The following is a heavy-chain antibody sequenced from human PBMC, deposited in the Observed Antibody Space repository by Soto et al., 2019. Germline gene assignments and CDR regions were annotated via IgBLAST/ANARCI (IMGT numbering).Heavy chain of an antibody. V-gene: IGHV1-18*01. CDR3: ARVSLPHLLVERSYSYGYYPYGMDV. D-gene: IGHD5-18*01. CDR2: ISAYNGNT. J-gene: IGHJ6*02. Sequence: GASVKVSCKASGYTFTSYGISWVRQAPGKGLEWMGWISAYNGNTNYAQKLQGRVTMTTETSTSTAYMELRSLRSDDTAVYYCARVSLPHLLVERSYSYGYYPYGMDVWGQGTTVTVSS. CDR1: GYTFTSYG.